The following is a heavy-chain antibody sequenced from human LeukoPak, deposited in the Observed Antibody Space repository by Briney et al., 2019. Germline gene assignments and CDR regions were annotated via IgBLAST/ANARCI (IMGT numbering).Heavy chain of an antibody. Sequence: ASVKVSCTASGYRFTSYGLSWVRQAPGQGLEWMGWLSVHKGDTDYAQKFRGRVTLTRDTSTNTAYMELRSLKLDDTAVYYCRSDIIVLPSASELGLHVYDIWGQGTMVSVSS. J-gene: IGHJ3*02. CDR3: RSDIIVLPSASELGLHVYDI. D-gene: IGHD2-2*01. CDR2: LSVHKGDT. V-gene: IGHV1-18*01. CDR1: GYRFTSYG.